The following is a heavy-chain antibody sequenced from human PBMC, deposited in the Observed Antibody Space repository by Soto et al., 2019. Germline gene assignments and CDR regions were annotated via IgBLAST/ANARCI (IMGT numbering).Heavy chain of an antibody. CDR1: GFTFSSYA. CDR2: ISGSGGST. Sequence: GGSLRLSCAASGFTFSSYAMSWVRQAPGKGLEWVSAISGSGGSTYYADSVKGRFTISRDNSKNTLYLQMNSLRAEDTAVYYCVYTPDSSSWYPYYFDYWGQGTLVTVS. J-gene: IGHJ4*02. CDR3: VYTPDSSSWYPYYFDY. V-gene: IGHV3-23*01. D-gene: IGHD6-13*01.